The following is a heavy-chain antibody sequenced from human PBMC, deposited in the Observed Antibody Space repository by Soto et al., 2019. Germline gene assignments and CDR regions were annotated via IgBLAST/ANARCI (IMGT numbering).Heavy chain of an antibody. J-gene: IGHJ6*02. V-gene: IGHV1-46*01. Sequence: GASVKVSCKASGYTFTSYYMHWLRQAPGQGLEWMGIINPSGGSTSYAQKFQGRVTMTRDTSTSTVYMELSSLRSEDTAVYYCARAVQPSTNYYYYGMDVWGQGTTVTVSS. D-gene: IGHD5-18*01. CDR2: INPSGGST. CDR1: GYTFTSYY. CDR3: ARAVQPSTNYYYYGMDV.